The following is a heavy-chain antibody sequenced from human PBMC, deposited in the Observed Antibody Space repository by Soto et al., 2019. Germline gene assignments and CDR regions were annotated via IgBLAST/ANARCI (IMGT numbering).Heavy chain of an antibody. Sequence: QVQLVQSGGEVKKPVASVKVSCKASGYTFSSYGISWVRQAPGQGLEWMGWISVYNGNTNYAEKFQGSVTMTTDTSKRTAYMELGSLTSDDTAVYYCARRFGYSSSYNSYYLDVWGKGTTVTVSS. CDR2: ISVYNGNT. CDR3: ARRFGYSSSYNSYYLDV. CDR1: GYTFSSYG. V-gene: IGHV1-18*01. D-gene: IGHD6-13*01. J-gene: IGHJ6*03.